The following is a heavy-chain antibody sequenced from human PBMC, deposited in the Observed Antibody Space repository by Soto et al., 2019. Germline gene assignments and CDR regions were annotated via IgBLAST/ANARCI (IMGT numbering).Heavy chain of an antibody. V-gene: IGHV4-4*07. Sequence: PSETLSLTCTVFGGSVSDNFWSWVRQPAGKGPEYIGRIHARGSTNYNPSLKSRVTMSVDTSHNQFSLRLSSVTAADTAVYYCARVGYSSSWDYWGQGTLVTVSS. J-gene: IGHJ4*02. CDR2: IHARGST. CDR1: GGSVSDNF. D-gene: IGHD6-13*01. CDR3: ARVGYSSSWDY.